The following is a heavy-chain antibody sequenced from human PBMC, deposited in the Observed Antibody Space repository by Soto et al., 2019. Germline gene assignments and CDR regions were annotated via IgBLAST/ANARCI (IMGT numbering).Heavy chain of an antibody. Sequence: ASVKVSCKASGYTFTSYDINWVRQATGQGLEWMGWMNPNSGNTGYAQKFQGRVTMTRNTSISTAYMELSSLRSEDTAVYYCARGVSGYDLLQKYNWFDPWGQGTLVTVSS. D-gene: IGHD5-12*01. CDR2: MNPNSGNT. J-gene: IGHJ5*02. CDR3: ARGVSGYDLLQKYNWFDP. CDR1: GYTFTSYD. V-gene: IGHV1-8*01.